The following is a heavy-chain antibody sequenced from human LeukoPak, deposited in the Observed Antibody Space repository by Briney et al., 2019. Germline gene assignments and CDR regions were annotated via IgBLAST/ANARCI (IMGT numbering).Heavy chain of an antibody. CDR2: INPNSGGT. Sequence: ASVKVSCKASGYTFTGYYMHWVRQAPGQGLEWMGWINPNSGGTNYAQKFQGRVTMTRDTSISTAYMELSRLGSDDTAVYYCARVFPPYYDFWSGYYSTSYYYGMDVWGQGTTVTVSS. J-gene: IGHJ6*02. V-gene: IGHV1-2*02. D-gene: IGHD3-3*01. CDR1: GYTFTGYY. CDR3: ARVFPPYYDFWSGYYSTSYYYGMDV.